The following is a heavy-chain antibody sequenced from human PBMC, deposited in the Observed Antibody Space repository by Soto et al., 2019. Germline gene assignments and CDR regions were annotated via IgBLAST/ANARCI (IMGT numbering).Heavy chain of an antibody. D-gene: IGHD3-16*01. CDR3: SHCSAPSTYDSSAGPDY. J-gene: IGHJ4*02. CDR1: GFTFTSYG. V-gene: IGHV3-23*01. CDR2: ISDSGGST. Sequence: GGSLRLSCAASGFTFTSYGMSWVRQAPGKGLEWVSAISDSGGSTSYAVSVKGRFTISRDNSKNTLYLQMNSLRAEDTAVYYCSHCSAPSTYDSSAGPDYWGQGTLVTVSS.